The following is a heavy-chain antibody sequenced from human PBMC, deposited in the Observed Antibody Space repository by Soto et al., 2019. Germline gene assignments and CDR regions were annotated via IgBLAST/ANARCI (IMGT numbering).Heavy chain of an antibody. CDR1: GYTFTSYA. J-gene: IGHJ4*02. CDR3: ARRLPYGDYGFVD. V-gene: IGHV1-3*01. D-gene: IGHD4-17*01. CDR2: INAGNGNT. Sequence: ASVKVSCKASGYTFTSYAMHWVRQAPGQRLEWMGWINAGNGNTKYSQKFQGRVTITRDTSASTAYMELSSLRSEDTVVYYCARRLPYGDYGFVDWGQGTLVTVSS.